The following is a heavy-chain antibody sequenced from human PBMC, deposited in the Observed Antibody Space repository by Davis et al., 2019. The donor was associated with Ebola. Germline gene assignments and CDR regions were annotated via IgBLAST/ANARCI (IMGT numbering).Heavy chain of an antibody. CDR3: ARDHITYYYDSSGYWSRYYYYGMDV. Sequence: GESLKISCAASGFIFSNYWMSWVRQAPGKGLEWVAVISYDGSNKYYADSVKGRFTISRDNSKNTLYLQMNSLRAEDTAVYYCARDHITYYYDSSGYWSRYYYYGMDVWGQGTTVTVSS. V-gene: IGHV3-30*03. CDR1: GFIFSNYW. D-gene: IGHD3-22*01. J-gene: IGHJ6*02. CDR2: ISYDGSNK.